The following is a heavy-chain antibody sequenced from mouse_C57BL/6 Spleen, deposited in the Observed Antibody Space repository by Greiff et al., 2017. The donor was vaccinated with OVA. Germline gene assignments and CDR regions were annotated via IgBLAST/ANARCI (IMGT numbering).Heavy chain of an antibody. J-gene: IGHJ3*01. D-gene: IGHD3-3*01. Sequence: QVHVKQSGAELVRPGASVTLSCKASGYTFTDYEMHWVKQTPVHGLEWIGAIDPETGGTAYNQKFKGKAILTADKSSSTAYMELRSLTSEDSAVYYCTRLGQADWGQGTLVTVSA. CDR3: TRLGQAD. CDR2: IDPETGGT. V-gene: IGHV1-15*01. CDR1: GYTFTDYE.